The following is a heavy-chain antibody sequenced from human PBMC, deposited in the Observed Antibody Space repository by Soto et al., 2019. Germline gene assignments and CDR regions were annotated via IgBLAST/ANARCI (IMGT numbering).Heavy chain of an antibody. J-gene: IGHJ6*02. V-gene: IGHV3-30*18. CDR1: GFTFSGYG. CDR3: AKDQSPYSSSDEHYYYGMDV. Sequence: PGGSLRLSCAASGFTFSGYGMHWVRQAPGKGLEWVAVISYDGSNKYYADSVKGRFTISRDNSKNTLYLQMNSLRAEDTAVYYCAKDQSPYSSSDEHYYYGMDVWGQGTTVTVSS. CDR2: ISYDGSNK. D-gene: IGHD6-13*01.